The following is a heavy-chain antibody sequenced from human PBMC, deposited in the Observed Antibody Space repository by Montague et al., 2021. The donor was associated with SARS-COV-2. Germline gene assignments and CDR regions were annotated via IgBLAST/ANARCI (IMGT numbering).Heavy chain of an antibody. CDR2: FDPEDGET. Sequence: SVKVPCKVSGYTLTELSMHWVRQAPGKGLEWMGGFDPEDGETIYAQKFQGRVTMTEDTSTDTAYMELSSLRSEDTAVYYCATVPPIVATRYNWFDPWGQGTLVTVSS. CDR1: GYTLTELS. CDR3: ATVPPIVATRYNWFDP. D-gene: IGHD5-12*01. J-gene: IGHJ5*02. V-gene: IGHV1-24*01.